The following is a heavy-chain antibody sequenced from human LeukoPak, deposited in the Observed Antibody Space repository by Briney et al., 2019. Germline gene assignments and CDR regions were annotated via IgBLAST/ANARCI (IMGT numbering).Heavy chain of an antibody. Sequence: KAGGSLRLSCTASGFTFSDHYMSWFRLSPAKGLEWLSYITSSGTTSDYADSVKGRFTISRDNAKNSMYLQMNSLRPEDTAVYYCARDPDYGDPDWGQGTLVTVSS. CDR1: GFTFSDHY. J-gene: IGHJ4*02. D-gene: IGHD4-17*01. V-gene: IGHV3-11*01. CDR2: ITSSGTTS. CDR3: ARDPDYGDPD.